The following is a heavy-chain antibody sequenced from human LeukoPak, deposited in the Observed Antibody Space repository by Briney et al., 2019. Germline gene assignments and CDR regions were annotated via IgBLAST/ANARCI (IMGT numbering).Heavy chain of an antibody. CDR3: AREGCSSTSCYKHYYYMDV. V-gene: IGHV1-46*01. CDR1: GGTLSSYA. J-gene: IGHJ6*03. D-gene: IGHD2-2*01. Sequence: GASVKVSCKASGGTLSSYAISWVRQAPGQGLEWKGRINPSGGSTSYAQKFQGRVTMTRDTSTSTVYMELSSLRSEDTAVYYCAREGCSSTSCYKHYYYMDVWGKGTTVTVSS. CDR2: INPSGGST.